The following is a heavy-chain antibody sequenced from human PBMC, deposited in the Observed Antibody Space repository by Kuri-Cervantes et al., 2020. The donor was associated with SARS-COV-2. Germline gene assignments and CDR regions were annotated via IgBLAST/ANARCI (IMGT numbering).Heavy chain of an antibody. D-gene: IGHD2-2*01. CDR1: GVTFSSYA. Sequence: GESLKISCAASGVTFSSYAMHWVRQAPGKGLEWVAVISYDGSNKYYADSVKGRFTISRDNSKNTLYLQMNSLRAEDTAVYYCARGLTPYCSSTSCYPDSSYYYGMGVWGQGTTVTVSS. V-gene: IGHV3-30-3*01. CDR3: ARGLTPYCSSTSCYPDSSYYYGMGV. CDR2: ISYDGSNK. J-gene: IGHJ6*02.